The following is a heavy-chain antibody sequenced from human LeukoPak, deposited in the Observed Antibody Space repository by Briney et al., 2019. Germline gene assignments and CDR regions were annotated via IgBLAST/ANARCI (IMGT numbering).Heavy chain of an antibody. Sequence: GGSLRLSCAASGFTFSTLTMHWVRQAPGKGLEWVAVISYDGSNKYYPDSVKGRFTISRDNSKNTLYLQMNSLRAEDTAVYYCAKDLSTRWLRHQNGFGLEYWGQGTLVTVSS. D-gene: IGHD5-24*01. J-gene: IGHJ4*02. CDR3: AKDLSTRWLRHQNGFGLEY. CDR2: ISYDGSNK. CDR1: GFTFSTLT. V-gene: IGHV3-30*18.